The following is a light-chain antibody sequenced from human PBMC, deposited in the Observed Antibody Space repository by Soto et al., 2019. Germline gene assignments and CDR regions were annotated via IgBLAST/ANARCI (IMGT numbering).Light chain of an antibody. J-gene: IGKJ5*01. CDR2: AAS. V-gene: IGKV1-39*01. CDR1: QFISRH. Sequence: IQMTQSPSPLSASVGDRVTITCRASQFISRHLNCYQQKPGKAPNLLIYAASSLQSGVPSRFSGSGSGTDFTLTISSLQPEDFATYYCQQTYNTPITFGQGTRLEIK. CDR3: QQTYNTPIT.